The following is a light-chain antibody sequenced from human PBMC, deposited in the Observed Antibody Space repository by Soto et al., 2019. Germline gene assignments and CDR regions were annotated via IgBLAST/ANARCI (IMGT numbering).Light chain of an antibody. CDR1: QSVSATF. CDR2: DAS. CDR3: QQYGSSPRS. Sequence: EVVLTQSPGTLSLAPGERDTLSCRASQSVSATFVDWYQQKPGQAPRLIIYDASTRATGIPDRFTGSGSGTEFSLTIGRLEPEHFSVDYCQQYGSSPRSFAQGTTV. J-gene: IGKJ1*01. V-gene: IGKV3-20*01.